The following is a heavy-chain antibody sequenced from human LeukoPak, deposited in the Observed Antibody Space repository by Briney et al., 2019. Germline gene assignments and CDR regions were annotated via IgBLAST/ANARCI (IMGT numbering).Heavy chain of an antibody. CDR2: ISGSGGST. Sequence: GGSLRLSCAASGFTFSSYAMSWVRQAPGKGLEWVSAISGSGGSTYYADSVKGRFTISRDNAKNSLYLQMNSLRAEDTAVYYCARDSLLEPFDYWGQGTLVTVSS. CDR1: GFTFSSYA. D-gene: IGHD1-1*01. CDR3: ARDSLLEPFDY. J-gene: IGHJ4*02. V-gene: IGHV3-23*01.